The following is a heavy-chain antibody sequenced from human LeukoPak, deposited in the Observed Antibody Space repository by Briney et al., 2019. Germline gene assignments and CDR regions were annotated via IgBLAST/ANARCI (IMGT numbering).Heavy chain of an antibody. CDR3: AKDTWQFDPDYYYYMDA. CDR2: ISGSGGGT. D-gene: IGHD3-16*01. J-gene: IGHJ6*03. Sequence: GGTLRLSCAASGFTFSSYGMSWVRQAPGKGLEWVSSISGSGGGTYYADSVKGRFTISRDNSKNTLYLQMNSLRAEDTALYYCAKDTWQFDPDYYYYMDAWGKGTTVTVSS. V-gene: IGHV3-23*01. CDR1: GFTFSSYG.